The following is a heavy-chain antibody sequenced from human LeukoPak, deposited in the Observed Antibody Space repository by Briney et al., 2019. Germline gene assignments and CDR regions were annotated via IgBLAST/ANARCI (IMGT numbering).Heavy chain of an antibody. Sequence: GASVKVSCKASGYTFTGSYMHWVRQAPGQGLEWVGWINPDSGGTNYAQTFQGRVTMTRDTSTSTVYMQLSRLRSDDTAVYYCAGAGYSGNYYYYFDFWGQGTLVTVSS. V-gene: IGHV1-2*02. CDR2: INPDSGGT. D-gene: IGHD1-26*01. J-gene: IGHJ4*02. CDR3: AGAGYSGNYYYYFDF. CDR1: GYTFTGSY.